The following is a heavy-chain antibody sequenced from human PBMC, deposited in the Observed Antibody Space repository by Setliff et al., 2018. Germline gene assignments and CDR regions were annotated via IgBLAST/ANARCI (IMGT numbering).Heavy chain of an antibody. V-gene: IGHV3-11*04. CDR1: GFSFSYYY. CDR3: GRDVFDFRTGQGGP. D-gene: IGHD3-3*01. Sequence: PGGSLRLSCAASGFSFSYYYMSWVRQAPGKGLEWLSKISGDGITIYYADSVRGRFTISKDNAKDSLYLQMNSLRAEDTSVYYCGRDVFDFRTGQGGPWGQGTRVTVSS. CDR2: ISGDGITI. J-gene: IGHJ5*02.